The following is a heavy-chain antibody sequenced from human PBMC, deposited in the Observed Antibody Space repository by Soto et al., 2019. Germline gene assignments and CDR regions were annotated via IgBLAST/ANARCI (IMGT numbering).Heavy chain of an antibody. CDR3: AREYCSSTSCYGMDV. D-gene: IGHD2-2*01. Sequence: QVQLVESGGGVVQPGRSLRLSGAASGFTFSTYGMHWARQAQGKGLEWVAVIWYDGSNKYYADSVKGRFTISRDNSKNTLYLQMNSLRAEDTAVYYCAREYCSSTSCYGMDVWGQGTTVTVSS. J-gene: IGHJ6*02. V-gene: IGHV3-33*01. CDR1: GFTFSTYG. CDR2: IWYDGSNK.